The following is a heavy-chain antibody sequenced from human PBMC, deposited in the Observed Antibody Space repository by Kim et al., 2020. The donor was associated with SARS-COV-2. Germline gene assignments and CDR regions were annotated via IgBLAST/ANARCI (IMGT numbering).Heavy chain of an antibody. V-gene: IGHV5-51*01. CDR2: IYPGDSDT. J-gene: IGHJ3*02. D-gene: IGHD2-2*01. CDR3: ARTKLGYCSSTSCAENAFDI. Sequence: AESLKISCKGSGYSFTSYWIGWVRQMPGKGLEWMGIIYPGDSDTRYSPSFQGQVTISADKSISTAYLQWSSLKASDTAMYYCARTKLGYCSSTSCAENAFDIWGQGTMVTVSS. CDR1: GYSFTSYW.